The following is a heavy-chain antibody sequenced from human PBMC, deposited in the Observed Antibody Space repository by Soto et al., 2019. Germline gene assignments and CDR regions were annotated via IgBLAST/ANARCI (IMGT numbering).Heavy chain of an antibody. V-gene: IGHV1-69*13. CDR3: ARALPITMIVVGPFDY. D-gene: IGHD3-22*01. CDR2: IIPIFGTA. Sequence: SVKVSCKASGGTFSSYAISLVRQAPGQGLEWMGGIIPIFGTANYAQKFQGRVTITADESTSTAYMELSSLRSEDTAVYYCARALPITMIVVGPFDYWGQGTLVTVSS. CDR1: GGTFSSYA. J-gene: IGHJ4*02.